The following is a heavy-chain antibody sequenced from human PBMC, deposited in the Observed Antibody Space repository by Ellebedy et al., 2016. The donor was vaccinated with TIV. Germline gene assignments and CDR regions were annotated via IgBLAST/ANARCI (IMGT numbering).Heavy chain of an antibody. V-gene: IGHV4-59*01. J-gene: IGHJ4*02. CDR2: SYYSGST. CDR3: ARALGYCSGGSCYEVRLDY. D-gene: IGHD2-15*01. Sequence: MPGGSLRLSCTVSGGSISSYYWSWIRQPPGKRLEWIGYSYYSGSTNYNPSLKSRVTISVDTSKNQFSLKLSSVTAADTAVYYCARALGYCSGGSCYEVRLDYWGQGTLVTVSS. CDR1: GGSISSYY.